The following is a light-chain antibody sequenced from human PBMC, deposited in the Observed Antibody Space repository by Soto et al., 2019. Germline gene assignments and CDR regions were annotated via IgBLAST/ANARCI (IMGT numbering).Light chain of an antibody. Sequence: QSALTQPASVAGSPGQSITISCTGTSSDVGVYDYVSWYQQHPGKAPKLLIYDVSNRPAGISNRFSGSKSGNTACLTISGLQAADEADYYCSSYPTSTTRVFGGGTKLTVL. J-gene: IGLJ3*02. V-gene: IGLV2-14*03. CDR3: SSYPTSTTRV. CDR1: SSDVGVYDY. CDR2: DVS.